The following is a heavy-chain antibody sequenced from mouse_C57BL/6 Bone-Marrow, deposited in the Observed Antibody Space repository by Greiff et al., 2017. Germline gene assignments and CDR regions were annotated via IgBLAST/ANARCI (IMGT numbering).Heavy chain of an antibody. D-gene: IGHD2-2*01. CDR3: ARSGWLPLYWYFDV. V-gene: IGHV1-82*01. J-gene: IGHJ1*03. CDR1: GYAFSSSW. Sequence: QVQLKESGPELVKPGASVKISCKASGYAFSSSWMNWVKQRPGKGLEWIGRIYPGDGDTNYNGKFKGKATLTADKSSSTAYMQLSSLTSEDSAVYCCARSGWLPLYWYFDVWGTGTTVTVSS. CDR2: IYPGDGDT.